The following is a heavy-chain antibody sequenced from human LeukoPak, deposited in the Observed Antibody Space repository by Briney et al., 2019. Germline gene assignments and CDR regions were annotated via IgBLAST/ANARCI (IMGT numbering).Heavy chain of an antibody. CDR1: GGSFSGYY. V-gene: IGHV4-34*01. CDR3: ARIVNWFDP. CDR2: INHSGST. D-gene: IGHD3-22*01. Sequence: SKTLSLTCAVYGGSFSGYYWSWIRQPPGKGLEWIGEINHSGSTNYNPSLKSRVTISVDTSKNQFYLKLSSVAAADTAVYYCARIVNWFDPWGQGTLVTVSS. J-gene: IGHJ5*02.